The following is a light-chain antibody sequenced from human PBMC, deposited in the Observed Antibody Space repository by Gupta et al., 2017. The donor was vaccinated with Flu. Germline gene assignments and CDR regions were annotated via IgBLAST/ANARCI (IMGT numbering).Light chain of an antibody. J-gene: IGLJ3*02. CDR2: GNS. CDR1: SSNIGAGYV. V-gene: IGLV1-40*01. CDR3: QSYDSGRWV. Sequence: GSSSNIGAGYVVHWYQQLPGTAPKLLIQGNSNRPSGVPDRFSGSKSGTSASLAISGLQADDEADYYCQSYDSGRWVFGGVTKLTVL.